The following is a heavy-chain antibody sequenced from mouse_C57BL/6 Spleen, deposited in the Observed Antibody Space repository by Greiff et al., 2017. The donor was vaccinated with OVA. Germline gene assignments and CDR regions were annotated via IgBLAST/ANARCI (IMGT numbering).Heavy chain of an antibody. CDR3: ARALPYFDV. CDR2: ISDGGSYT. V-gene: IGHV5-4*01. Sequence: EVQGVESGGGLVKPGGSLKLSCAASGFTFSSYAMSWVRQTPEKRLEWVATISDGGSYTYYPDNVKGRFTISRDNAKNNLYLQMSHLKSEDTAMYYCARALPYFDVWGTGTTGTVSS. CDR1: GFTFSSYA. J-gene: IGHJ1*03. D-gene: IGHD2-10*01.